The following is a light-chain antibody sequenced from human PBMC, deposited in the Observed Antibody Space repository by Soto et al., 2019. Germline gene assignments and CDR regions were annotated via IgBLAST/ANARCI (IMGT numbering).Light chain of an antibody. V-gene: IGKV3-20*01. J-gene: IGKJ1*01. CDR1: QSVTSNY. CDR3: QHYHSSPLSWT. Sequence: EIVLAQYPGTLSLSPADRATLSCRASQSVTSNYLAWYQQKPGQAPRLLIYGASSRATGIPDRFSGSGSGTDFDLTISRLEPEDFEVYYCQHYHSSPLSWTFGQGTKVEIK. CDR2: GAS.